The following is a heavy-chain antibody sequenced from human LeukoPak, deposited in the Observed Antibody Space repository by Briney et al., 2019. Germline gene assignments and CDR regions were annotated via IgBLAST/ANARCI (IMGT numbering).Heavy chain of an antibody. CDR3: ARESIAARLDASIFDY. D-gene: IGHD6-6*01. Sequence: GSLRLSCAASGFTFSSYWMSWVRQAPGKGLEWVANIKQDGSEKYYVDSVKGRFTISRDNAKNSLYLQMNSLRAEDTAVYYCARESIAARLDASIFDYWGQGTLVTVSS. V-gene: IGHV3-7*01. CDR2: IKQDGSEK. J-gene: IGHJ4*02. CDR1: GFTFSSYW.